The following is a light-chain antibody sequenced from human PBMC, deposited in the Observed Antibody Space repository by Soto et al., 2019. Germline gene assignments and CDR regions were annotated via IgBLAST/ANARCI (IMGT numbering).Light chain of an antibody. Sequence: QSALTQPPSASGSPGQSVTISCTGTSSDVGGYNYVSWYQQYPGRAPKLMIYEVTKRPSGVPARFSGSKSANTASLTVSGVQADDEADYYCSSYAASNNFYFVFGGGTQLTVL. CDR3: SSYAASNNFYFV. J-gene: IGLJ7*01. CDR1: SSDVGGYNY. CDR2: EVT. V-gene: IGLV2-8*01.